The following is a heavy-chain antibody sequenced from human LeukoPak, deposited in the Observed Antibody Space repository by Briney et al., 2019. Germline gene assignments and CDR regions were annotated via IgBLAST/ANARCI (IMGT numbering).Heavy chain of an antibody. V-gene: IGHV3-30*04. CDR2: ISYDGSNK. CDR1: GFTFSSYA. D-gene: IGHD5-18*01. Sequence: GGSLRLSCAASGFTFSSYAMHWVRQAPGKGLEWVAVISYDGSNKYYADSVKGRFTISRDNSKNTLCLQMNSLRAEDTAVYYCAKEGNSRGYSYGFRLSWGQGTLVTVSS. CDR3: AKEGNSRGYSYGFRLS. J-gene: IGHJ5*02.